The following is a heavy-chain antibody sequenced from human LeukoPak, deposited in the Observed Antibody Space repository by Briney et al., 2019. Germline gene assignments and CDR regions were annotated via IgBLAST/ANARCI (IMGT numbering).Heavy chain of an antibody. CDR3: ARADMIRARQFDAFDM. V-gene: IGHV6-1*01. J-gene: IGHJ3*02. Sequence: SQTLSLTCAISGDSISISSSTWNWIRQSPSRGLEWFGRTYYVYNWYNDYAGSVRSRLIINPDTSKNQFSLHLNFVTPEDTAVYYCARADMIRARQFDAFDMWGQGTMVTVSS. D-gene: IGHD3-22*01. CDR2: TYYVYNWYN. CDR1: GDSISISSST.